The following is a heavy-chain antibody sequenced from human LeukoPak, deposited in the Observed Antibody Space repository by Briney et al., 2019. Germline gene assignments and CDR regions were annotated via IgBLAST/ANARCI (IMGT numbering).Heavy chain of an antibody. CDR1: GFTFSSYS. D-gene: IGHD2-15*01. V-gene: IGHV3-21*01. CDR3: AIQRVVVAATPEFDAFDI. Sequence: PGGSLRLSCAASGFTFSSYSMNWVRQAPGKGLEWVSSISSSSSYIYYADSVKGRFTISRDNAKNSLYLQMNSLRAEDTAVYYCAIQRVVVAATPEFDAFDIWGQGTMVTVSS. CDR2: ISSSSSYI. J-gene: IGHJ3*02.